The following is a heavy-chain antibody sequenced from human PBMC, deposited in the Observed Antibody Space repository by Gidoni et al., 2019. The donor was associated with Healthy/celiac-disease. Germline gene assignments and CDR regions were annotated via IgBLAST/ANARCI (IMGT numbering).Heavy chain of an antibody. J-gene: IGHJ4*02. CDR2: LSYDGTNK. V-gene: IGHV3-30*18. Sequence: QVQLVESGGGVVQPGRSLRLSCAASGFTFRNVNMHWVRQAPGKGLEWVERLSYDGTNKDYAASVRGRFTISRDNSKNVVYLQMNSLRPEDTAIYYCTKGRLQTSYYFDSWGQGTLVTVSS. D-gene: IGHD1-1*01. CDR3: TKGRLQTSYYFDS. CDR1: GFTFRNVN.